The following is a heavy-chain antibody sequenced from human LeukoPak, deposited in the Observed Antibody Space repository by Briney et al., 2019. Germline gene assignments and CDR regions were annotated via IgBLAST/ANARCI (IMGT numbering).Heavy chain of an antibody. CDR1: GYTFTSYD. CDR3: ARGHSSSWYEH. V-gene: IGHV1-8*01. CDR2: MNPNSGNT. J-gene: IGHJ1*01. D-gene: IGHD6-13*01. Sequence: ASVKVSCKASGYTFTSYDIKWVRQATGQGLEWMGWMNPNSGNTGCAQKFQGRVTMTRNTSIGTAYMEQSSLRSEDTAVYYCARGHSSSWYEHWGQGTLVTVSS.